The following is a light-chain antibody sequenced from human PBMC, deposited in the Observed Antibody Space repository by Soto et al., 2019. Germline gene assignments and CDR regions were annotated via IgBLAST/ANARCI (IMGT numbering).Light chain of an antibody. CDR1: TGAVTSSHY. CDR3: LFSYSGARV. J-gene: IGLJ2*01. V-gene: IGLV7-46*01. CDR2: DTN. Sequence: QVVVTQEPSLTVSPGGTVTLTCGFTTGAVTSSHYPYWFQQKPGQAPRTLIYDTNNKHSWTPARFSGSLLGGKAALTLSGAQPEDEADYYCLFSYSGARVFGGGTKLTVL.